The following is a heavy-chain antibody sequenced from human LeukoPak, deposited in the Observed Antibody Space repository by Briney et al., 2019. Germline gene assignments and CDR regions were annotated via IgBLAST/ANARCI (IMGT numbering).Heavy chain of an antibody. CDR1: GFTFSNAW. D-gene: IGHD3-22*01. V-gene: IGHV3-15*01. Sequence: GGSLRLSCAASGFTFSNAWMSWVRQAPGKGLEWVGRIKSNTDGGTTDYAAPVKGRFTISKEDSENTLYLQVNSLKTEETAVYYCTPDRYYYDSSGYYRRFDYWGQGTLVTVSP. CDR2: IKSNTDGGTT. CDR3: TPDRYYYDSSGYYRRFDY. J-gene: IGHJ4*02.